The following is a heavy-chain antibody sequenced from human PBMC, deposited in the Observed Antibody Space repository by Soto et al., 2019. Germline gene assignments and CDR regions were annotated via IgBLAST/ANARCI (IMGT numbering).Heavy chain of an antibody. CDR3: ARFDYGDYFDY. CDR1: GGSISSSSYY. CDR2: IYYSGST. Sequence: QLQLQESGPGLGKPSETLSLTCTVSGGSISSSSYYWGWIRQPPGKGLEWIGSIYYSGSTYYNPSLKSRVTISVDTSKNQFSLKLSSVTAADTAVYYCARFDYGDYFDYWGQGTLVTVSS. D-gene: IGHD4-17*01. J-gene: IGHJ4*02. V-gene: IGHV4-39*01.